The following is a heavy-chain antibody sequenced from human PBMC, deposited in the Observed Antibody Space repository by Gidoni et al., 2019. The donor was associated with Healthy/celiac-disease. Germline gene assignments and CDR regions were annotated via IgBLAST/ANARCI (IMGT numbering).Heavy chain of an antibody. CDR1: GCTFTDYY. D-gene: IGHD2-21*02. Sequence: EVQLVQSGAEVQKRGDTVKISCKVSGCTFTDYYMHWLQQAPGKGLEWMGLVDPEDGETIYAEKFQGRVTRTADTATDTAYMELSSLRSEDTVVYYGATDPRDVYYYYGMDVWGQGTTVTVSS. CDR3: ATDPRDVYYYYGMDV. V-gene: IGHV1-69-2*01. J-gene: IGHJ6*02. CDR2: VDPEDGET.